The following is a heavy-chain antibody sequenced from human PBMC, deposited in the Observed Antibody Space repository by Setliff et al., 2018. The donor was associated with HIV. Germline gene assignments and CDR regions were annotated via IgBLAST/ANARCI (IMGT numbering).Heavy chain of an antibody. D-gene: IGHD1-26*01. Sequence: GASVKVSCKASGYTFTSYGISWVRQAPGQGLEWMGWVSPYNGNTDYAQKFQGRVSMTSDTSMRIAYIEVSRLKTDDTAVYFCARGLHVGSYTPLWGQGTLVTVSS. CDR1: GYTFTSYG. CDR3: ARGLHVGSYTPL. J-gene: IGHJ4*02. V-gene: IGHV1-18*01. CDR2: VSPYNGNT.